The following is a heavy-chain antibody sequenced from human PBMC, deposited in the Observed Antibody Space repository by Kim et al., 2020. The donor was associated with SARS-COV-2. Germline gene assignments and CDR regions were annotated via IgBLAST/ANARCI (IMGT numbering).Heavy chain of an antibody. CDR2: ISTSGST. V-gene: IGHV4-4*07. D-gene: IGHD3-9*01. CDR1: GGSVSNYY. Sequence: SETLSLTCTVSGGSVSNYYWSWIRQPAGKGLEWIGRISTSGSTNYNPSLKNRVTMSVDTSKNHFPLKLNSLAAADTAGYYCWRERDWSAGFDIWGQGTMV. J-gene: IGHJ3*02. CDR3: WRERDWSAGFDI.